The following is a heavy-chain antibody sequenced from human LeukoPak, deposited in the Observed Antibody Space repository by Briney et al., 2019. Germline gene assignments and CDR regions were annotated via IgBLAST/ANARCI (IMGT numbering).Heavy chain of an antibody. CDR1: GGSISNYY. D-gene: IGHD5-24*01. CDR2: IYYSGST. Sequence: SETLSLTCTVSGGSISNYYWGWIRQPPGKGLEWIGSIYYSGSTYYNPSLKSRVTISVDTSKNQFSLKLSSVTAADTAVYYCARAQSNQMATKIWGQGTLVTVSS. J-gene: IGHJ4*02. V-gene: IGHV4-39*07. CDR3: ARAQSNQMATKI.